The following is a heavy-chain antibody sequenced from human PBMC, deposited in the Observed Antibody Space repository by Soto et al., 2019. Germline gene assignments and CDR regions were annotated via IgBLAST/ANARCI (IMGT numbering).Heavy chain of an antibody. CDR3: ARTYYDILTGYTYDAFDI. J-gene: IGHJ3*02. Sequence: SGPTLVNPTQTLTLTCTFSGFSLSTSGMCVSWIRQPPGKALEWLALIDWDDDKYYSTSLKTRLTISKDTSKNQVVLTMTNMDPVDTATYYCARTYYDILTGYTYDAFDIWGQGTMVTVSS. CDR2: IDWDDDK. V-gene: IGHV2-70*01. D-gene: IGHD3-9*01. CDR1: GFSLSTSGMC.